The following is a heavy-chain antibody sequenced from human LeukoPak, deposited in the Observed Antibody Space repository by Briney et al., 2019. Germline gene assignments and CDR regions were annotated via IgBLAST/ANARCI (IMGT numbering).Heavy chain of an antibody. CDR2: ISGSGGST. CDR1: GSTFSSYA. D-gene: IGHD3-10*01. CDR3: AKDLFRYGSGKDY. Sequence: PGGSLRLSCAASGSTFSSYAMSWVRQAPGKGLEWVSAISGSGGSTYYADSVKGRFTISRDNSKNTLYLQMNSLRAEDTAVYYCAKDLFRYGSGKDYWGQGTLVTVSS. V-gene: IGHV3-23*01. J-gene: IGHJ4*02.